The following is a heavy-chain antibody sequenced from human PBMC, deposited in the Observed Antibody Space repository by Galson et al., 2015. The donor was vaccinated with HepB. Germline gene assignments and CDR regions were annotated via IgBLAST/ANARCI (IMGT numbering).Heavy chain of an antibody. J-gene: IGHJ4*02. Sequence: SLRLSCAASGFTFSNYNMNWVRQAPGQGLEWVSCITTRSTYIYYADSVKGRFTISRDNAKNSLYLQMNSLRAEDTAVYYCARDGSEGGYDFDYWGQGILVTVSS. CDR3: ARDGSEGGYDFDY. CDR2: ITTRSTYI. D-gene: IGHD5-12*01. V-gene: IGHV3-21*01. CDR1: GFTFSNYN.